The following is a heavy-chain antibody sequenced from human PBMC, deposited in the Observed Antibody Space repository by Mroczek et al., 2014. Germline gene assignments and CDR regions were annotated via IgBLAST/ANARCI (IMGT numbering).Heavy chain of an antibody. D-gene: IGHD6-13*01. J-gene: IGHJ3*02. CDR2: ISWNSGSI. CDR1: GFTFDDYA. CDR3: AKEEQQLLDAFDI. Sequence: LVETGGGLVQPGRSLRLSCAASGFTFDDYAMHWVRQAPGKGLEWVSGISWNSGSIGYADSVKGRFTISRDNAKNSLYLQMNSLRAEDTALYYCAKEEQQLLDAFDIWGQGTMVTVSS. V-gene: IGHV3-9*01.